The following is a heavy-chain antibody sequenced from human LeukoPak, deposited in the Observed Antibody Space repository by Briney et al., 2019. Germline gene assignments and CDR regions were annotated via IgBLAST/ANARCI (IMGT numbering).Heavy chain of an antibody. Sequence: ASVKVSCKASGYTFTSHYLHWVRQAPGQGLEWMGTINSTAGSTTYAQKFQGRVTMTRDMSTSTVYMELSSLSSEDKAVYYCARAHVVGATPPGDYWGQGTLVTVSS. CDR3: ARAHVVGATPPGDY. CDR2: INSTAGST. V-gene: IGHV1-46*01. J-gene: IGHJ4*02. D-gene: IGHD1-26*01. CDR1: GYTFTSHY.